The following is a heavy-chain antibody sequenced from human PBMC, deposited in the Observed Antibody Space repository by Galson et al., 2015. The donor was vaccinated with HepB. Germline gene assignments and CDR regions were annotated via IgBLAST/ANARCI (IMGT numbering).Heavy chain of an antibody. CDR2: IYAGGFT. CDR1: GFNVGSSY. J-gene: IGHJ1*01. D-gene: IGHD2-2*01. CDR3: TRGDHSGYCTTTPCYQ. Sequence: SLRLSCAASGFNVGSSYMSWVRQAPGKGLEWVSVIYAGGFTHYADSVQGRFTISRDNSKNTLYLQMNTLRAEDTAVYYCTRGDHSGYCTTTPCYQWGQGTLVAVSS. V-gene: IGHV3-53*01.